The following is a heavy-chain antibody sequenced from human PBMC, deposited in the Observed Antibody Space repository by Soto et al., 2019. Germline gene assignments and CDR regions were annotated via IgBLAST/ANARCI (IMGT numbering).Heavy chain of an antibody. CDR1: GFTFSSYA. CDR2: IGGSGGT. CDR3: AKGQGWSYYYDS. V-gene: IGHV3-23*01. J-gene: IGHJ4*02. D-gene: IGHD2-15*01. Sequence: EVQLLESGGGLVQPGGSLRLSCAASGFTFSSYAMSWVHLAPGKGLEWFSSIGGSGGTYYADSVKGRFTISRDNSKNMLYLHLNSLRAEDTAMYYCAKGQGWSYYYDSWGQGTLVTVSS.